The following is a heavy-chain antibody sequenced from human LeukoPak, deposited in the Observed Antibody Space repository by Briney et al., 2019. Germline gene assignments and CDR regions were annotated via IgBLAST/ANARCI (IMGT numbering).Heavy chain of an antibody. D-gene: IGHD3-22*01. J-gene: IGHJ4*02. CDR3: ARGPPASTYYYDSSGCFGDY. CDR2: INPNSGGT. CDR1: GYTFTGYY. Sequence: ASVKVSCKASGYTFTGYYMYWVRQAPGQGLEWMGWINPNSGGTNYAQKFQGRVTMTRDTSISTAYMELSRLRSDDTAVYYCARGPPASTYYYDSSGCFGDYWGQGTLVTVSS. V-gene: IGHV1-2*02.